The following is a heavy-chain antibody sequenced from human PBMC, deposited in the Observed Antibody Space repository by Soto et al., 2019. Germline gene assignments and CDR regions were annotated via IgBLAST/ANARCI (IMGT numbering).Heavy chain of an antibody. CDR2: IHYSGST. D-gene: IGHD6-13*01. CDR3: ARAWTATAGWANWFAR. CDR1: GGSISGEGYY. Sequence: QVQLQESGPGLVEPSQTLSLTCTVSGGSISGEGYYWSWIRQCSGRGLEWIGYIHYSGSTYYNPSLKSRVIISVATSKTQFFLNLSSVTAADTAVYSGARAWTATAGWANWFARGGQGTLVTVSS. V-gene: IGHV4-31*03. J-gene: IGHJ5*02.